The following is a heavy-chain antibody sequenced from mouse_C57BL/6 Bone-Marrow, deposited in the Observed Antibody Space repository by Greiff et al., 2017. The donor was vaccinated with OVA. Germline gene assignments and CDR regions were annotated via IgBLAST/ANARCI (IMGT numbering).Heavy chain of an antibody. CDR2: ISSGGSYT. D-gene: IGHD1-2*01. J-gene: IGHJ4*01. Sequence: EVKLVESGGDLVKPGGSLKLSCAASGFTFSSYGMSWVRQTPDKRLEWVATISSGGSYTYYPDSVKGRFTIARDNAKNTLYLQMSSLKSEDTAMYYCERLHRGYYAMDYWGQGTSVTVSS. CDR3: ERLHRGYYAMDY. V-gene: IGHV5-6*01. CDR1: GFTFSSYG.